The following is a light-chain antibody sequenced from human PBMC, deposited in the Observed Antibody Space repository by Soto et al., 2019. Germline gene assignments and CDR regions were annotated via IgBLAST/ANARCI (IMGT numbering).Light chain of an antibody. CDR3: QQAYLTPIT. J-gene: IGKJ5*01. V-gene: IGKV1-39*01. CDR1: QSISSY. CDR2: AAS. Sequence: DIQMTQSPSSLSASVGNRVTITCRASQSISSYLNWYQHKPGKAPKLLIYAASTLESGVPSRFSGSGSGTDFTLTISSLQPEDFATYYCQQAYLTPITFGQGTRLEIK.